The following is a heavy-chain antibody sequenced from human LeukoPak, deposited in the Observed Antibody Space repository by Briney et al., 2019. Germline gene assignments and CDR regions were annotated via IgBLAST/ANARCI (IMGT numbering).Heavy chain of an antibody. CDR1: RFTFNSYA. V-gene: IGHV3-23*01. CDR3: ADPASTDY. Sequence: PGGSLRLSCAASRFTFNSYAMTWVRQAPGKGLEWVSGISGGGGSTYYTDSVKGRFTISRDNSKNTLYLQMNSLRAEDTAIYYCADPASTDYWGQGTLVTVSS. D-gene: IGHD2-2*01. CDR2: ISGGGGST. J-gene: IGHJ4*02.